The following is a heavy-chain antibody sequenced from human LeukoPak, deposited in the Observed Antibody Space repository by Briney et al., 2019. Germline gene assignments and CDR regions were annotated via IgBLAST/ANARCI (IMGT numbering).Heavy chain of an antibody. CDR1: GYTFTGYF. Sequence: ASVKVSCKASGYTFTGYFIHWVRQAPGQGLEWMGLISPDSGATNYAQKFQGRVTTTTDTSTSTAYMELRSPRSDDTAVYYCARHRLHRIYYDSSGYYHDALDMWGQGTTITVSS. CDR2: ISPDSGAT. CDR3: ARHRLHRIYYDSSGYYHDALDM. D-gene: IGHD3-22*01. J-gene: IGHJ3*02. V-gene: IGHV1-2*02.